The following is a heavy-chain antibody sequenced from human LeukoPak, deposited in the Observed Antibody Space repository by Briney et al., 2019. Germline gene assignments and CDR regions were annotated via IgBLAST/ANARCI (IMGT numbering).Heavy chain of an antibody. CDR2: IYYNGST. D-gene: IGHD6-19*01. CDR1: GGSISSSSYY. CDR3: ARQLNLRGWYQTARPSWFDP. Sequence: TSSETLSLTCTVSGGSISSSSYYWGWIRQPPGKGLEWIGSIYYNGSTYYNPSLKSRVTISVDTSKNQFSLKLSSVTAADTAVYYCARQLNLRGWYQTARPSWFDPWGQGTLVTVSS. V-gene: IGHV4-39*01. J-gene: IGHJ5*02.